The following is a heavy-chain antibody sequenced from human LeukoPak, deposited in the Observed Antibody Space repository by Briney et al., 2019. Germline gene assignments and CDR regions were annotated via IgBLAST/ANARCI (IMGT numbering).Heavy chain of an antibody. Sequence: GGSLRVSCAASGFTFSSYAMSWVRQAPGKGLEWVSAISGSGGNTYYADSVKGRFTISRDNSKNTLYLQMNSLRAEDTAVYYCARVPYSSGWYLDYWGQGTLVTVSS. V-gene: IGHV3-23*01. CDR2: ISGSGGNT. CDR3: ARVPYSSGWYLDY. CDR1: GFTFSSYA. J-gene: IGHJ4*02. D-gene: IGHD6-19*01.